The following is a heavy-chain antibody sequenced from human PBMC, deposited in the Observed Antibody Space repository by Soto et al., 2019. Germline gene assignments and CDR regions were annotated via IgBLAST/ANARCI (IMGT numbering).Heavy chain of an antibody. CDR2: IIVGGGST. V-gene: IGHV3-23*01. D-gene: IGHD5-12*01. CDR1: GFTFSSYA. Sequence: VGSLRLSCAASGFTFSSYAMSWVRQAPGKGLEWVSAIIVGGGSTYYADSVKGRSTISRDNSKNTLYLQMNSLRAEDTAVYYCAKLPGVEVPPAEAQPGSYSGYEESYWGQGTLVTAPQ. J-gene: IGHJ4*02. CDR3: AKLPGVEVPPAEAQPGSYSGYEESY.